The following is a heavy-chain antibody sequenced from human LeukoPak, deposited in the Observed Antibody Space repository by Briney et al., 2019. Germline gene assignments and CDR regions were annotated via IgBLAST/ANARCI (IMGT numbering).Heavy chain of an antibody. Sequence: RPSETLSLTCTVSGGSISSYYWSWIRQPPGKGLEWIGYTYYSGSTNYNPSLKSRVTISVDTSKNQFSLKLSSVTAADTAVYYCARSTGPDAFDIWGQGTMVTVSS. CDR1: GGSISSYY. V-gene: IGHV4-59*01. D-gene: IGHD4-11*01. CDR2: TYYSGST. CDR3: ARSTGPDAFDI. J-gene: IGHJ3*02.